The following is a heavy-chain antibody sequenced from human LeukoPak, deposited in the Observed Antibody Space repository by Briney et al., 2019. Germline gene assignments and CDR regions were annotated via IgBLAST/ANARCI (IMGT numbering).Heavy chain of an antibody. CDR3: ARDPGWFGPFDS. D-gene: IGHD3-10*01. Sequence: SETLSLACTVSGGSISSGSYYWSWIRQPAGKGLEWIGRVYKTGSINYNPSLKSRVTVSVDTSKNQFSLELSSVTAADTAVYYCARDPGWFGPFDSWGQGTLVTVSS. V-gene: IGHV4-61*02. CDR1: GGSISSGSYY. J-gene: IGHJ4*02. CDR2: VYKTGSI.